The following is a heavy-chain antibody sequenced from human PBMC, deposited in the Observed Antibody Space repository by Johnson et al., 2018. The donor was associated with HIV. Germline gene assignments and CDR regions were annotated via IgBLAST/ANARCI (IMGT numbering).Heavy chain of an antibody. CDR3: AWVYSGSFRPTKGNDVFDM. J-gene: IGHJ3*02. CDR1: GFSLSDYY. Sequence: QVQLVESGGGLVKPGASLRLSCAASGFSLSDYYMSWIRQAPGKGLEWVSYVSGSSSGIYYADPVKGRFTISRDNAKNSLYLQRDSLRAEDTAVYYWAWVYSGSFRPTKGNDVFDMWGQGTMVTVSS. CDR2: VSGSSSGI. D-gene: IGHD1-26*01. V-gene: IGHV3-11*04.